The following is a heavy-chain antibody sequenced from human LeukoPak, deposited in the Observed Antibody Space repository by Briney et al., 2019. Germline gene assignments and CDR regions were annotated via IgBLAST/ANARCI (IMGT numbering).Heavy chain of an antibody. CDR3: ARRGYSRHLDY. CDR2: INHSGST. J-gene: IGHJ4*02. D-gene: IGHD5-18*01. V-gene: IGHV4-34*01. Sequence: SETLSLTCAVYGGSFSGYYWSWIRQPPGKGLEWIGEINHSGSTNYNPSLKSRVTISVDTSKNQFSLKLSSVTAADTAVYYCARRGYSRHLDYWGQGTLVTVSS. CDR1: GGSFSGYY.